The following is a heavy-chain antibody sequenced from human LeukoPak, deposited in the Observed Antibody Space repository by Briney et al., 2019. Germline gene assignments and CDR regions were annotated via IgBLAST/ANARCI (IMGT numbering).Heavy chain of an antibody. CDR3: ARGRFGYTGSYYVY. CDR1: GGTFSSYA. D-gene: IGHD1-26*01. J-gene: IGHJ4*02. Sequence: AASVKVSCKASGGTFSSYAISWVRQAPGQGLEWMGGIIPIFGTANYAQKFQGRVTITADESTSTAYMELSSLRSEDTAVYYCARGRFGYTGSYYVYWGQGTLVTVSS. CDR2: IIPIFGTA. V-gene: IGHV1-69*13.